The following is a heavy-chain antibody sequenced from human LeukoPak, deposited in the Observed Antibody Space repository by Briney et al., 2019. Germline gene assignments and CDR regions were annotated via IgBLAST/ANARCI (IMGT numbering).Heavy chain of an antibody. CDR1: GFTFSTYW. Sequence: GGSLRLSCAASGFTFSTYWMNWVRQAPGKGLEWVANIKQDGSEKYYVDSVKGRFVVSRDNTKNSLYLQMNSLGAEDTAVYYCARGIVVPGIDYWGQGTLVTVSS. CDR3: ARGIVVPGIDY. V-gene: IGHV3-7*01. CDR2: IKQDGSEK. J-gene: IGHJ4*02. D-gene: IGHD2-15*01.